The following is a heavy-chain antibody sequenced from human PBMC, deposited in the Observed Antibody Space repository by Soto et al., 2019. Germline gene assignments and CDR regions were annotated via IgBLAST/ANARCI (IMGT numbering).Heavy chain of an antibody. D-gene: IGHD1-1*01. CDR1: GFAISRGYY. CDR2: IYPSVSS. Sequence: SETLSLTCNVSGFAISRGYYWSWVRQPPGKGLEWIGSIYPSVSSYHNPSLESRLTLSIDTSKNQFTLKLASVTAADTALYNCAREKVGTTFFDDWGQGTQVTVSS. V-gene: IGHV4-38-2*02. CDR3: AREKVGTTFFDD. J-gene: IGHJ4*02.